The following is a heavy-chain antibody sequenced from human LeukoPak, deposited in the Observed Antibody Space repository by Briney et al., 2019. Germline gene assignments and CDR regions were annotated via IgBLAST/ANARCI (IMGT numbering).Heavy chain of an antibody. CDR2: IKKDGSEK. J-gene: IGHJ2*01. CDR1: GFTFSTYW. CDR3: ARGRRWLQDWYFDL. V-gene: IGHV3-7*01. Sequence: PGESLRLSCAASGFTFSTYWMSWVRQAPGKGLEWVANIKKDGSEKYYVDSVKGRFTISRDNAKNSLYLQMNSLRVEDTAVYYCARGRRWLQDWYFDLWGRGTLVTVSS. D-gene: IGHD5-24*01.